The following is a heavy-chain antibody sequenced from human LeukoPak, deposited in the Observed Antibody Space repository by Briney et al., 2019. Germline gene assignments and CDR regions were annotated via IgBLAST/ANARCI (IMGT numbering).Heavy chain of an antibody. J-gene: IGHJ4*02. CDR1: GFTFSSYS. V-gene: IGHV3-48*04. CDR2: ISSSSSTI. D-gene: IGHD3-10*01. CDR3: AKVDYYGSGSSN. Sequence: PGGSLRLSCAASGFTFSSYSMNWVRQAPGKGLEWVSYISSSSSTIYYADSVKGRFTISRDNAKNSLYLQMNSLRAEDTAVYYCAKVDYYGSGSSNWGQGTLVTVSS.